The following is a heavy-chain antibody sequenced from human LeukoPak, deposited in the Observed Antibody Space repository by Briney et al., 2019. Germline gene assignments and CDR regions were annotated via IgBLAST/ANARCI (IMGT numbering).Heavy chain of an antibody. CDR2: IYTSGST. Sequence: SETLSLTCTVSGGSINIYYWSWIRQPAGKGLEWIGRIYTSGSTNYNPSLKTRVTMSVDTSKNQFSLMLSSVTAADTAVYYCARGPLAMTRGFDPWGQGTLVTVSS. J-gene: IGHJ5*02. CDR1: GGSINIYY. D-gene: IGHD4-11*01. CDR3: ARGPLAMTRGFDP. V-gene: IGHV4-4*07.